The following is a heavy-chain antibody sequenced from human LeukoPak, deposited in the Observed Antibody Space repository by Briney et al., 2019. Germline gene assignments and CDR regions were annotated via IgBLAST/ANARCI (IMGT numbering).Heavy chain of an antibody. J-gene: IGHJ5*02. CDR1: GFTFSDYW. D-gene: IGHD3-22*01. V-gene: IGHV3-74*01. Sequence: GRSLRLSCAASGFTFSDYWMHWVRQAPGKGLVWVSRISSDGSSTRYADSVKGRFTVSRDNAKNTLYLQMNSLRAEDTAVYYCARGVSEYYYDSSGYYTGSYDPWGQGTLVTVSS. CDR3: ARGVSEYYYDSSGYYTGSYDP. CDR2: ISSDGSST.